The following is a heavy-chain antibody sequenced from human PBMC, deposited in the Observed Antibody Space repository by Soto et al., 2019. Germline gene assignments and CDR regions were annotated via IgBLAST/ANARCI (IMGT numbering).Heavy chain of an antibody. J-gene: IGHJ6*02. CDR2: ISYSGST. V-gene: IGHV4-59*01. CDR3: ARGHRAMEYYYYYGMDV. D-gene: IGHD5-18*01. Sequence: PSETLSLTCSVSGGSISSSFWSWIRQPPGKELEWIGYISYSGSTTYNPSLKSRITLSVDTSKNQSSLRVASVTAADTAVYYCARGHRAMEYYYYYGMDVWGQGTTVTVS. CDR1: GGSISSSF.